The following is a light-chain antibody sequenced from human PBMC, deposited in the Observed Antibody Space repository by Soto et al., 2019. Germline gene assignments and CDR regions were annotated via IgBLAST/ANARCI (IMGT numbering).Light chain of an antibody. CDR2: DAS. Sequence: DIQMTQSPSSLSASVGDRVTITCQASQDISNYLNWYQQKPGKAPKLLIYDASNLETGVPSRFSGSGSGIDFTYTISSLQPEDIATYYCQQYDNLSAFTFGPGTKVDIK. CDR1: QDISNY. CDR3: QQYDNLSAFT. V-gene: IGKV1-33*01. J-gene: IGKJ3*01.